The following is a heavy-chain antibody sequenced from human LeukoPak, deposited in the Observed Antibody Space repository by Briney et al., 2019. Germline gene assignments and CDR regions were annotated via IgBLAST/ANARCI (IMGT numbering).Heavy chain of an antibody. J-gene: IGHJ4*02. CDR3: ARPTYCGSNCYFNFDY. D-gene: IGHD2-21*02. CDR2: IKPNSGVT. Sequence: ASVKISCKTSGYTFATYFMHWVRQAPGQGLEWMGYIKPNSGVTNYAQKFRGRVTMTWDTSISTAYIELSGLTSDDTAIYYCARPTYCGSNCYFNFDYWGQGTLVTVSS. CDR1: GYTFATYF. V-gene: IGHV1-2*02.